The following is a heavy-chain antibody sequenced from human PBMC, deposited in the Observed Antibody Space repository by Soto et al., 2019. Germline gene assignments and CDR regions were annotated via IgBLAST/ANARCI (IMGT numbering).Heavy chain of an antibody. D-gene: IGHD2-2*02. V-gene: IGHV3-30-3*01. J-gene: IGHJ6*02. CDR1: GYSYEKFD. CDR2: TSYDGDKK. CDR3: VREGGVPSAIGHYYYGMDV. Sequence: WRALRRSCVASGYSYEKFDMHLVRQEKGRGLQWEALTSYDGDKKYYAASVKGRFTISRDNSNNTLHLQMNNLRDDDTAVYYCVREGGVPSAIGHYYYGMDVWGQGTAVPVSS.